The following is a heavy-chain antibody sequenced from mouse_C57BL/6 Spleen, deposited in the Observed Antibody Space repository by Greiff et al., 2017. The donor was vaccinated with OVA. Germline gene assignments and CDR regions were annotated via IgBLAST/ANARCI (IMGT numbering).Heavy chain of an antibody. Sequence: VQLQQSGAELARPGASVKMSCKASGYTFTSYTMHWVKQRPGQGLEWIGYINPSSGYTKYNQKFKDKATLTADKSSNTAYMQLSSLTSEDSAVYYCARPPGGNYPYYFDYWGQGTTLTVSS. D-gene: IGHD2-1*01. V-gene: IGHV1-4*01. J-gene: IGHJ2*01. CDR3: ARPPGGNYPYYFDY. CDR1: GYTFTSYT. CDR2: INPSSGYT.